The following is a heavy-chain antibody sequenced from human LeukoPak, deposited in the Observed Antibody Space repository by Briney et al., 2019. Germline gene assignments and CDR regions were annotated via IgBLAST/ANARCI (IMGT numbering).Heavy chain of an antibody. V-gene: IGHV1-18*01. CDR3: ARDLWNFYDDSGYYRDFDS. Sequence: ASVKVSCKATSRISWVRQAPGQGLEWMGWIGSYGGDTYYAQKFQGRVTVTTDTSTSAVYMELRSLRSDDTAVYYCARDLWNFYDDSGYYRDFDSWGQGTLVTISS. J-gene: IGHJ5*01. CDR2: IGSYGGDT. CDR1: TSR. D-gene: IGHD3-22*01.